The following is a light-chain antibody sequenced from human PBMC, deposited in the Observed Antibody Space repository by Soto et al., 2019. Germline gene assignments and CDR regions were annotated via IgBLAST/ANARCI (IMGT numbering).Light chain of an antibody. V-gene: IGKV1-5*03. Sequence: DIQMTQSPSTLSASVGDRVTITCRASQNINNWLAWYQQKPGKAPKILIYRASSLENGVPSRFSGRGSGTEFIFTLTSLQPDDLATYYCQQYSSDSTFGQGTKVEVK. CDR1: QNINNW. J-gene: IGKJ1*01. CDR2: RAS. CDR3: QQYSSDST.